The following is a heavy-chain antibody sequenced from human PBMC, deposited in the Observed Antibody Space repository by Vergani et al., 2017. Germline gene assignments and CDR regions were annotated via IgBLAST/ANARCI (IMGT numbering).Heavy chain of an antibody. J-gene: IGHJ5*02. V-gene: IGHV3-7*01. CDR2: INQDGSEK. D-gene: IGHD3-22*01. CDR3: ARINCGGSSGDCLTRGDNWLDP. CDR1: GFIFSPYW. Sequence: EVQLVESGGGLVQPGGSLRLSCAASGFIFSPYWMSWVRQAPGKGLEWVANINQDGSEKYYVDSVQGRFTIYRENAKNSLYLQMNSLRAEDAALYYCARINCGGSSGDCLTRGDNWLDPWGEGTL.